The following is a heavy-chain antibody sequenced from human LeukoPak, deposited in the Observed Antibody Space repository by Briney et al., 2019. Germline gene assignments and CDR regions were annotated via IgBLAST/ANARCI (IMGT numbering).Heavy chain of an antibody. Sequence: GGSLRLSCAASGLTFSSYGMSWVRQAPGRGLEWVSAISTTGGTTYCADSVRGRFTISRDNSKNTLYLYMNSLRAEDTAVYYCARYFGDYWYFDLWGRGTLVTVSS. J-gene: IGHJ2*01. D-gene: IGHD4-17*01. CDR2: ISTTGGTT. V-gene: IGHV3-23*01. CDR3: ARYFGDYWYFDL. CDR1: GLTFSSYG.